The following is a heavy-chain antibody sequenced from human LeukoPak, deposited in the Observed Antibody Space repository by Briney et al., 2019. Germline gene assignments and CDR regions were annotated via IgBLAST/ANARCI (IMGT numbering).Heavy chain of an antibody. J-gene: IGHJ4*02. Sequence: PGGSLRLSCAASGFTFSSYAMSWVRQAPGKGLEWVSAISGSGGSTYYADSVKGRFTISRDNSKNTLYLQMNSLRAEDTAVYYCAKDLIQQWLVGVLDYWGQGTLVTVSS. CDR1: GFTFSSYA. CDR2: ISGSGGST. CDR3: AKDLIQQWLVGVLDY. V-gene: IGHV3-23*01. D-gene: IGHD6-19*01.